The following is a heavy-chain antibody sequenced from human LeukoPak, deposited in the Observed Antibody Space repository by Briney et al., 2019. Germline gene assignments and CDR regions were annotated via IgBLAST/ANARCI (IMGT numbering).Heavy chain of an antibody. CDR2: INHSGST. J-gene: IGHJ6*02. Sequence: SQTLSLTCAVSGGSISSGHSSWNWFRQPPGKGLEWIGYINHSGSTNYNPSLKSRVTISVDTSKNQFSLKLSSVTAADTAVYYCARAPTRTASDYYYYGMDVWGQGTTVTVSS. CDR3: ARAPTRTASDYYYYGMDV. V-gene: IGHV4-30-2*01. D-gene: IGHD1-14*01. CDR1: GGSISSGHSS.